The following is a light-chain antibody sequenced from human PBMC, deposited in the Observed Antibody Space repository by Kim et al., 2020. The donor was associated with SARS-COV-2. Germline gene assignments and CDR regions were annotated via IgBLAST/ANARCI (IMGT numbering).Light chain of an antibody. Sequence: EIVMTQSPATLSVSPGERATLSCRASQSVSSNLAWYQQKPGQAPRLLIYDASTRATGIPARFSGIGSGAEFTLTISSLQSEDFALYYCQQCNNWPPTFGQGTKVDIK. CDR3: QQCNNWPPT. CDR2: DAS. CDR1: QSVSSN. J-gene: IGKJ1*01. V-gene: IGKV3-15*01.